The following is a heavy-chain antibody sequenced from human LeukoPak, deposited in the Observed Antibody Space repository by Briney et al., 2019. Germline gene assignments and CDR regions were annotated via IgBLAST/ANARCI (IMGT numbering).Heavy chain of an antibody. V-gene: IGHV4-31*03. Sequence: PSQTLSLTCTVSGGSISRGGYYWSWIRQHPGKGLEWIGYIYYSGSTYYNLSLKSRVTISVDTSKNQFSLKLSSVTAADTAVYYCARDYTLYISGWFLDYWAQGTLVTVSS. CDR2: IYYSGST. CDR1: GGSISRGGYY. D-gene: IGHD6-19*01. J-gene: IGHJ4*02. CDR3: ARDYTLYISGWFLDY.